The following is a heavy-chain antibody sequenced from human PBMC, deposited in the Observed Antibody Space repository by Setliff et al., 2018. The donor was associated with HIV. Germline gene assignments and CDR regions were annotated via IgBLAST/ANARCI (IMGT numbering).Heavy chain of an antibody. Sequence: GGSLRLSCAASGFTFSSYAMHWVRQAPGKGLEYVSAISSNGGSTYYANSVKGRFTISRDNSKNTLYLQMGSLRAEDTAVYYCARVPVTAYWYFDLWGRGTLVTVSS. D-gene: IGHD2-21*02. J-gene: IGHJ2*01. V-gene: IGHV3-64*01. CDR3: ARVPVTAYWYFDL. CDR2: ISSNGGST. CDR1: GFTFSSYA.